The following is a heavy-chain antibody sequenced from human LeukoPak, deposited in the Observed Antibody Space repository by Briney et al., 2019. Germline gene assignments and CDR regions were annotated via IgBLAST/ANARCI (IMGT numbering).Heavy chain of an antibody. CDR2: IDTSGSTK. D-gene: IGHD6-19*01. V-gene: IGHV3-48*02. J-gene: IGHJ3*02. CDR3: VRDRYSTGWPGAFDI. CDR1: GFTFTRHT. Sequence: GGSLRLSCAASGFTFTRHTMNWVRQAPGKGLEWVSSIDTSGSTKYYSDSVKGRFTISRDNAKNSLFLQMNSLRDEDTAVYYCVRDRYSTGWPGAFDIWGQGTMVTVSS.